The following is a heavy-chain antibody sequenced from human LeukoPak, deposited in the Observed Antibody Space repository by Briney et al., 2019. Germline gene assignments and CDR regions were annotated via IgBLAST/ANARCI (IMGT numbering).Heavy chain of an antibody. CDR2: ISSGSDTI. CDR3: AKDRGGSYPGGRYSDS. Sequence: GGSLRLSCAASGFTFSAYAMSWVRQAPGKGLEWVSAISSGSDTIYYGDSVKGRFTTSRDNPKNTLYLHMNSLRADDTAVYYCAKDRGGSYPGGRYSDSWGQGTLVTVSS. D-gene: IGHD1-26*01. J-gene: IGHJ4*02. CDR1: GFTFSAYA. V-gene: IGHV3-23*01.